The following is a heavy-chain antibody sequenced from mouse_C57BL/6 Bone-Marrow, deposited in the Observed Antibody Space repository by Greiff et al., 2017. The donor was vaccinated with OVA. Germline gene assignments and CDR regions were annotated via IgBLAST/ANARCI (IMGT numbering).Heavy chain of an antibody. D-gene: IGHD2-3*01. J-gene: IGHJ3*01. CDR3: ARRDGYPWFAY. CDR1: GYTFTSYW. Sequence: QVQLKQPGAELVMPGASVKLSCKASGYTFTSYWMHWVKQRPGQGLEWIGEIDPSDSYTNYNQKFKGKSTLTVDKSSSTAYMQLSSLTSEDSAVYYCARRDGYPWFAYWGQGTLVTVSA. CDR2: IDPSDSYT. V-gene: IGHV1-69*01.